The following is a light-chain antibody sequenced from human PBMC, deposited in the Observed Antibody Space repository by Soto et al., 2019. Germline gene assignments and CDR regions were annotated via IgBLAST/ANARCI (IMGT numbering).Light chain of an antibody. V-gene: IGKV1-6*01. Sequence: AIQMTQSPSSLSASVGDRVTITCRASQGIRDDLAWYQQKPGKALKLLIYAASNLQSGVPSTFGGTGSGTGLSLITSSLQPEDFATYYCPQNYDYQYTVGQRTKVDIK. CDR1: QGIRDD. CDR2: AAS. CDR3: PQNYDYQYT. J-gene: IGKJ2*01.